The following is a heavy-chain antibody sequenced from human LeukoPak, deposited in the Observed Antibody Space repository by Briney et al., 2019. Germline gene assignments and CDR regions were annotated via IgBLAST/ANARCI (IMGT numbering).Heavy chain of an antibody. D-gene: IGHD3-16*01. J-gene: IGHJ4*02. CDR2: LYSDGNT. CDR3: ARPRWGTRDFDH. V-gene: IGHV3-53*01. Sequence: GGSLRLSCAASGFTVITNDMTWVRQAPGKGLEWVSVLYSDGNTKYADSVQGRFTISRDNAENSLYLQMNSLRGEDTAVYYCARPRWGTRDFDHWGQGTLVTVSS. CDR1: GFTVITND.